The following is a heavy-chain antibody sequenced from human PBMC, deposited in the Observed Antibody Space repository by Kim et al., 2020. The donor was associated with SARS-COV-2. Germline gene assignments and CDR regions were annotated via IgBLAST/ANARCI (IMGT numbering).Heavy chain of an antibody. CDR3: ARARGGSYYYGMDV. D-gene: IGHD1-26*01. Sequence: GGSLRLSCAASGFTFSSYSMHWVRQAPGKGLEWVAVISYDGSNKYYADSVKGRFTISRHNSKNTLYLEMNSLRAEDTAVYYCARARGGSYYYGMDVWGQGTTVTVS. CDR1: GFTFSSYS. V-gene: IGHV3-30-3*01. J-gene: IGHJ6*02. CDR2: ISYDGSNK.